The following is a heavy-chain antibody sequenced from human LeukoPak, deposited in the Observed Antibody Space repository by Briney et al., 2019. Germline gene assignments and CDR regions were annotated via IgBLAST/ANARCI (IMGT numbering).Heavy chain of an antibody. CDR3: ARDLTWSTFDY. D-gene: IGHD3-16*01. Sequence: PGGSLRLSCAASGFTFSSYAMSWVRQAPGKGLDWVSAISGSGDGSTYADSVKGRFTVSRDNSKNSLYLQMNSLRAEDTAVYYCARDLTWSTFDYWGQGTLVTVSS. J-gene: IGHJ4*02. CDR2: ISGSGDGS. V-gene: IGHV3-23*01. CDR1: GFTFSSYA.